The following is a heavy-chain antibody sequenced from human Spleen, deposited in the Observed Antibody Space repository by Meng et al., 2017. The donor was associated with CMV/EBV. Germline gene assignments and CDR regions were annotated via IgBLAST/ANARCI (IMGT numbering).Heavy chain of an antibody. J-gene: IGHJ5*02. Sequence: YTFTSYDISWVRQATGQGLEWMGWMNPNSRNTGYAQKFQGRVTMTRNTSINTAYMELSSLRSEDTAVYYCARGRYCSRTSCPPRWFDPWGQGTLVTVSS. CDR2: MNPNSRNT. V-gene: IGHV1-8*01. CDR1: YTFTSYD. CDR3: ARGRYCSRTSCPPRWFDP. D-gene: IGHD2-2*01.